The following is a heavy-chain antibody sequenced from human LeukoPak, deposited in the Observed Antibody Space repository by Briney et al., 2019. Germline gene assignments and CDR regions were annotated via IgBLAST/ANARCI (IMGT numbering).Heavy chain of an antibody. V-gene: IGHV3-21*01. D-gene: IGHD5-18*01. J-gene: IGHJ4*02. Sequence: PGGSLRLSCAASGFIFSTYAMTWLRQAPGKGLEWVSSISSSSSYIYYADSVKGRFTISRDNAKNSLYLQMNSLRAEDTAVYYCALVRGGYSPYWGQGTLVTVSS. CDR1: GFIFSTYA. CDR2: ISSSSSYI. CDR3: ALVRGGYSPY.